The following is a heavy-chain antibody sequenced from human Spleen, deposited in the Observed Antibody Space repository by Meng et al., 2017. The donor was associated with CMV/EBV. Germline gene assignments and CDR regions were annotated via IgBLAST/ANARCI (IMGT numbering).Heavy chain of an antibody. CDR1: GDSISNSIYY. J-gene: IGHJ4*02. D-gene: IGHD6-13*01. CDR2: IYYSGTT. V-gene: IGHV4-39*01. CDR3: ARPQGEGHSSSWYARD. Sequence: SETLSLTCAVSGDSISNSIYYWGWIRQPPGKGLEWIGSIYYSGTTYYNPSLKSRVTMSVDTSKNQFSLKLSSVTAADTAVYYCARPQGEGHSSSWYARDWGQGTLVTVSS.